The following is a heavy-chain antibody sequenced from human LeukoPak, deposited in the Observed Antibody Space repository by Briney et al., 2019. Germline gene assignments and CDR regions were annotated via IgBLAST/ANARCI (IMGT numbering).Heavy chain of an antibody. J-gene: IGHJ3*02. CDR3: ARDGAGSSSWYEDAFDI. D-gene: IGHD6-13*01. CDR2: IIPIFGTA. CDR1: GGTFGSYA. Sequence: ASVKVSCKASGGTFGSYAISWVRQAPGQGLEWMGRIIPIFGTANYAQKFQGRVTITTDESTSTAYMELSSLRSEDTAVYYCARDGAGSSSWYEDAFDIWGQGTMVTVSS. V-gene: IGHV1-69*05.